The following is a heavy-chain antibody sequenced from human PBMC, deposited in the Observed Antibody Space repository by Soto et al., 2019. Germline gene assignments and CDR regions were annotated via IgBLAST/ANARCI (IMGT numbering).Heavy chain of an antibody. CDR2: ISSSSSYT. CDR1: GFSFSDYD. V-gene: IGHV3-11*06. CDR3: ARDKSTWDY. Sequence: GGSLRLSCAASGFSFSDYDMSWIRQAPGKGLEWVSYISSSSSYTKYADSVKGRFTISRDDAKNSLYLQMYSLRAEDTAVYYCARDKSTWDYWGQGTLVTVSS. J-gene: IGHJ4*02.